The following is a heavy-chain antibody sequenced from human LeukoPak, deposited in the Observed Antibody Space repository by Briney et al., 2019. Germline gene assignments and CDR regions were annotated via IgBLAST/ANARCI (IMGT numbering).Heavy chain of an antibody. J-gene: IGHJ4*02. CDR3: ARDPSLVGPVGYFDY. CDR1: GFTFSSYW. CDR2: IKQDGSEK. D-gene: IGHD1-26*01. Sequence: GGSLRLSCAASGFTFSSYWMSWVRQAPGKGLEWVANIKQDGSEKYYVDSVKGRFTISRDNAKNSLYLQMNSLRAEDTAVYYCARDPSLVGPVGYFDYWGQGTLVTVSS. V-gene: IGHV3-7*01.